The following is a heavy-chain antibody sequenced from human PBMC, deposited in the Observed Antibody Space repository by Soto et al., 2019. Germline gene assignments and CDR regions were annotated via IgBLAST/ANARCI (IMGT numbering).Heavy chain of an antibody. D-gene: IGHD5-18*01. J-gene: IGHJ6*02. V-gene: IGHV1-69*01. CDR3: ARPSIQLWLRAYYYGMDV. CDR1: GGTFSSYA. Sequence: QVQLVQSGAEVKKPGSSVKVSCKASGGTFSSYAISWVRQAPGQGLEWMGGIIPIFGTANYAQKFQGRVTITADESTSTAYMELSSLRSEDTAVYYCARPSIQLWLRAYYYGMDVWGQGTTVTVSS. CDR2: IIPIFGTA.